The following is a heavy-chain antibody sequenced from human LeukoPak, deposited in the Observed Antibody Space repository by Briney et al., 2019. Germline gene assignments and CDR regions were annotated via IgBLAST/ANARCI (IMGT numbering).Heavy chain of an antibody. CDR2: THYSGST. CDR1: GGSISSYY. D-gene: IGHD2-21*02. V-gene: IGHV4-59*01. J-gene: IGHJ3*02. Sequence: PSETLSLTCTVSGGSISSYYWSWLRQPPGKGLEYIGHTHYSGSTNYNPSLKSRVTISLDTSGNQFSLKLSSVTAADTAVYYCASGYCGGACQLGGVDMWGQGTMVTVSS. CDR3: ASGYCGGACQLGGVDM.